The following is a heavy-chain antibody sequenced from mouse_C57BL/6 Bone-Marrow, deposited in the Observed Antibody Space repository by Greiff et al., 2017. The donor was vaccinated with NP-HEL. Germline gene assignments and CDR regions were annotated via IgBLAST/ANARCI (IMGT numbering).Heavy chain of an antibody. Sequence: VKLHDSGAELLRPGASVKLSCKASGYTFTDYYINWVKQRPGQGLEWIARIYPGSGNTYYNEKFKGKATLTAEKSSSTAYMQLSSLTSEDSAVYFCARWSDGYYGGWFAYWGQGTLVTVSA. CDR3: ARWSDGYYGGWFAY. D-gene: IGHD2-3*01. CDR2: IYPGSGNT. J-gene: IGHJ3*01. CDR1: GYTFTDYY. V-gene: IGHV1-76*01.